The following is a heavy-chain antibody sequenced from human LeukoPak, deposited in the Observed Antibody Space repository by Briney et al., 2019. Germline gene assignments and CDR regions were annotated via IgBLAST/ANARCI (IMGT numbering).Heavy chain of an antibody. CDR1: SDSISPYY. CDR2: VYYSGST. J-gene: IGHJ4*02. Sequence: PSETLSLTCTVSSDSISPYYWSWIRQSPGTGLEWIECVYYSGSTTYNPSLKSRVTISIDTSKNQFSLKLTSVTAADTAMYYCARSEEMAALFDYWGQGTLVTVSS. CDR3: ARSEEMAALFDY. V-gene: IGHV4-59*01. D-gene: IGHD5-24*01.